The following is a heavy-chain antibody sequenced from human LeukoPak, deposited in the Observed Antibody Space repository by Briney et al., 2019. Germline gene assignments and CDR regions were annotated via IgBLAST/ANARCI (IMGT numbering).Heavy chain of an antibody. V-gene: IGHV4-39*01. Sequence: SETLSLTCPVSGGSISSSSYFWGWIRQPPGKGLEWIVSIHYVGSTYYNPSLKSRVTMYVDTSKNHFSLNLNSVTAADTAVYYCARHGKDSSSSIPYYFDYWGQGTLVTVSS. J-gene: IGHJ4*02. CDR3: ARHGKDSSSSIPYYFDY. CDR2: IHYVGST. CDR1: GGSISSSSYF. D-gene: IGHD6-6*01.